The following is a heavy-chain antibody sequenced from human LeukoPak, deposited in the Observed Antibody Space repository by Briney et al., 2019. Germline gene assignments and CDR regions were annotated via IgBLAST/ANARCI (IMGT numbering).Heavy chain of an antibody. V-gene: IGHV4-38-2*02. CDR1: GYSISSGYY. D-gene: IGHD6-25*01. Sequence: TSETLSLTCTVSGYSISSGYYWGWIRQPPGKGLEWIGSIYYSGSTYYNPSLKSRVTISVDTSKNQFSLKLSSVTAADTAVYYCARQRYGPFDYWGQGTLVTVSS. CDR3: ARQRYGPFDY. J-gene: IGHJ4*02. CDR2: IYYSGST.